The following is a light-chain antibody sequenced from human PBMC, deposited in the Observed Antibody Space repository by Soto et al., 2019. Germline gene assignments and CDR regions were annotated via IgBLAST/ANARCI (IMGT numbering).Light chain of an antibody. CDR3: QQYNNWPPIT. CDR1: QSVGNS. Sequence: EIVLTPSPATLSLSPGERASLSCRASQSVGNSLAWYQHKPGQAPRLLIYDVSNRATGIPARFSGSGSGTDFTLTISSLEPEDFAVYYCQQYNNWPPITFGQGTRLEIK. CDR2: DVS. J-gene: IGKJ5*01. V-gene: IGKV3-11*01.